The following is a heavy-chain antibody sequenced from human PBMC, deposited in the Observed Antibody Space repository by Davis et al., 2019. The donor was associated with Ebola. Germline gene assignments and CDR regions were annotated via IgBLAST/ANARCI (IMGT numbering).Heavy chain of an antibody. V-gene: IGHV1-69*04. CDR1: GGTFSSYA. Sequence: KVSCKASGGTFSSYAISWVRQAPGQGLEWMGRIIPILGIANYAQKFKGRVTMTRDTSTSTASLDLRSLRSDDTAVYYCARDRAPYYGSGLGWYFDLWGRGTLVTVSS. J-gene: IGHJ2*01. CDR3: ARDRAPYYGSGLGWYFDL. D-gene: IGHD3-10*01. CDR2: IIPILGIA.